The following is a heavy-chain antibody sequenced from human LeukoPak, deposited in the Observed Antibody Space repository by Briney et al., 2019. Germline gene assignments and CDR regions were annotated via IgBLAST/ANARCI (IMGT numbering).Heavy chain of an antibody. CDR3: ARDFLGESGAGGY. D-gene: IGHD3-10*01. CDR1: GFTFSSYT. J-gene: IGHJ4*02. Sequence: PGGSLRLSCAASGFTFSSYTMNWVRQATGKGLEWVSSISPTGESTWCADSVKGRFTISRDNAKNSVYLQMNSLRVEDTAVYFCARDFLGESGAGGYWGQGTLVTVSS. CDR2: ISPTGEST. V-gene: IGHV3-21*01.